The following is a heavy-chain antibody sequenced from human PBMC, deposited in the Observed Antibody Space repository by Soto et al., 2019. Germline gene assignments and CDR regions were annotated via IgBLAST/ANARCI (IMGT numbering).Heavy chain of an antibody. J-gene: IGHJ4*02. V-gene: IGHV4-39*01. CDR1: GGSISSSSYY. CDR3: ASPYEAAGTFDY. CDR2: IYYSGST. D-gene: IGHD6-13*01. Sequence: QLQLQESGPGLVKPSETLSLTCTVSGGSISSSSYYWGWIRQPPGKGLEWIGSIYYSGSTYYNPSLKSRVTLSVDTSKNQFSLKLSSVTAADTAVYYCASPYEAAGTFDYWGQGTLVTVSS.